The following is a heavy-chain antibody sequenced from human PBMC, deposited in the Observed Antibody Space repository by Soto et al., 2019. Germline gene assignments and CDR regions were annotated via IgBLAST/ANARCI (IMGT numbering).Heavy chain of an antibody. V-gene: IGHV1-3*01. Sequence: ASVKVSCTDSGYTFTSYAIHWVRQAPGQRLEWMGWINAGNGNTKYSQKFQGRVTITRDTSASTAYMELSSLRSEDTAVYYCARDLGGWPDYWGQGTLVTVSS. D-gene: IGHD2-15*01. J-gene: IGHJ4*02. CDR2: INAGNGNT. CDR1: GYTFTSYA. CDR3: ARDLGGWPDY.